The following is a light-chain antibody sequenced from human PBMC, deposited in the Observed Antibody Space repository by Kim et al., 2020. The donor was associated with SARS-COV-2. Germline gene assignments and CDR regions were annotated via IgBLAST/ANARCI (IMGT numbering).Light chain of an antibody. J-gene: IGKJ1*01. Sequence: EIVLTQSPGPLSLSPGERATLSCRASQSVINNYLAWYQQKPGQAPRLLIYGASNRATGIPDKFSGSGSGTDFTLTISRLEPEDFAVYYCQHYSSSPPWTFGQGTKVDIK. CDR3: QHYSSSPPWT. V-gene: IGKV3-20*01. CDR2: GAS. CDR1: QSVINNY.